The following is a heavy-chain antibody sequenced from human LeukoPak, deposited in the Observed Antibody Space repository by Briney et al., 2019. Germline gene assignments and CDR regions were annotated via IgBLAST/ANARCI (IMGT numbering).Heavy chain of an antibody. CDR1: GFTFTSSA. V-gene: IGHV1-58*02. D-gene: IGHD2-21*02. CDR3: AADIVVVTATRDLDAFDI. CDR2: IVVVRGNT. J-gene: IGHJ3*02. Sequence: SVKVSGKAAGFTFTSSAMQRVRQARGQRRGWLGWIVVVRGNTNYAQKFQERVTITRDMSTSTDYMELSSLRSEDTAVYYCAADIVVVTATRDLDAFDIWGQGTMVTVSS.